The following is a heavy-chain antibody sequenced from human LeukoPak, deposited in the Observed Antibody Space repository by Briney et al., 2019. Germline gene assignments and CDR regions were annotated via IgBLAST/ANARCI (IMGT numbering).Heavy chain of an antibody. J-gene: IGHJ4*02. V-gene: IGHV3-74*01. D-gene: IGHD2/OR15-2a*01. CDR3: VSFYETY. CDR1: GFTFSNFW. CDR2: INSDGSWT. Sequence: GGSRRLSCAASGFTFSNFWMHWVRKAPGKGLVWVSHINSDGSWTSYADSVKGRFTISKGNAKNTVYLQMSNLRVEDTAVYYCVSFYETYWGRGTLVTVSS.